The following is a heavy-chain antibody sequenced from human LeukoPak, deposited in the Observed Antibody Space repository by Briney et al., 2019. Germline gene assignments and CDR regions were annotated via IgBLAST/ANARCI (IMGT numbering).Heavy chain of an antibody. Sequence: GSVTVSCKASGYTFTSYGISWLRQAPGQGGEGMGWITDYNGNKYYPQMLQGRVTMTTDTSTSTAFMELRSLRSDDTAVYYCARDRVIAVAGTGSLDYWGQGTLVTVSS. CDR3: ARDRVIAVAGTGSLDY. CDR1: GYTFTSYG. CDR2: ITDYNGNK. J-gene: IGHJ4*02. V-gene: IGHV1-18*01. D-gene: IGHD6-19*01.